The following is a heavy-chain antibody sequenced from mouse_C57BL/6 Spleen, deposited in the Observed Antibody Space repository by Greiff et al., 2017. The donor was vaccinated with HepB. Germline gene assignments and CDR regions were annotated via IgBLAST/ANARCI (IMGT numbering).Heavy chain of an antibody. D-gene: IGHD1-1*01. V-gene: IGHV1-82*01. CDR3: ARSTTVVAPDY. CDR1: GYAFSSSW. J-gene: IGHJ2*01. Sequence: VKLMESGPELVKPGASVKISCKASGYAFSSSWMTWVKQRPGKGLEWIGRIYPGDGDTNYNGKFKGKATLTADKSSSTSYMQLSSLTSEDSAVYFCARSTTVVAPDYWGQGTTLTVSS. CDR2: IYPGDGDT.